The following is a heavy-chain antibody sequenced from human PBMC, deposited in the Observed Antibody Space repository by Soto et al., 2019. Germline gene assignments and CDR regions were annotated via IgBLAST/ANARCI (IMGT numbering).Heavy chain of an antibody. Sequence: VQLVESGGGVVQPGTSLRLSCAASGFACSSYAMHWVRRAQGKGLEWVAVLSYDASNKYYADSVKGRFTISRDNSKNTMYLQMSSLRAEDTAVYYCARPFSSGWYGDFDFWGQGTLVAVSS. D-gene: IGHD6-19*01. J-gene: IGHJ4*02. CDR3: ARPFSSGWYGDFDF. V-gene: IGHV3-30-3*01. CDR2: LSYDASNK. CDR1: GFACSSYA.